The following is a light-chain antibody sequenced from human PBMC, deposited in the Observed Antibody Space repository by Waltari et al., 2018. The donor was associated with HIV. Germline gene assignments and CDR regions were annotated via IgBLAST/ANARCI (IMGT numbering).Light chain of an antibody. CDR3: SSFADRDGFYVL. V-gene: IGLV2-8*01. J-gene: IGLJ2*01. CDR1: NSDIGSYDY. Sequence: QSALTQPPSASGSPGQSVTLSCTGSNSDIGSYDYVSWYQLHPGKAPKLVISEVTKRPSGVCVRFSGSKSANTAFLTVSGLQAEDDADYYCSSFADRDGFYVLFGGGTRLTVL. CDR2: EVT.